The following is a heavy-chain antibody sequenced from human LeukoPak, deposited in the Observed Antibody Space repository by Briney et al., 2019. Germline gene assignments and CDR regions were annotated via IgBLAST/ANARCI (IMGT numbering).Heavy chain of an antibody. J-gene: IGHJ3*02. CDR1: GYTFTSYY. D-gene: IGHD6-13*01. CDR2: INPSGGST. Sequence: ASVKVSCKASGYTFTSYYMHWVRQAPGQGLEWMGIINPSGGSTSYAQKFQGRVTMTRDMSTSTVYMELSSLRSEDTAVYYCARARIAAAGMQAFDIWGQGTMVTVSS. V-gene: IGHV1-46*01. CDR3: ARARIAAAGMQAFDI.